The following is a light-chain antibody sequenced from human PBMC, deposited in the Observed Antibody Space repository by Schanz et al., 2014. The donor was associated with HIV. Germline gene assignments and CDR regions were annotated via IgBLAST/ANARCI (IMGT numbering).Light chain of an antibody. V-gene: IGKV3-20*01. CDR1: QSVSSY. Sequence: EIVMTQSPATLSVSPGERATLSCRASQSVSSYLAWYQQKPGQAPRLLIYDASNRATGIPARFSGSGSGTDFTLTISRLEPEDFAVYYCQQYGSSPETFGQGTKVEIK. CDR2: DAS. J-gene: IGKJ1*01. CDR3: QQYGSSPET.